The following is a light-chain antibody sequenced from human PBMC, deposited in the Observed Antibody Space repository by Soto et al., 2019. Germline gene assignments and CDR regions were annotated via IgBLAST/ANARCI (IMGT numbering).Light chain of an antibody. CDR1: QSVGRH. CDR2: DAS. V-gene: IGKV3-11*01. Sequence: EIVLTQSPATLSLSPGERATLSCRASQSVGRHLAWYQQKPGQAPRLLIYDASNRATGVPARFSGSGSGTGFTLSISSLEPEDVAVYYCQQRNNWPPATFGGGTKVEIK. J-gene: IGKJ4*01. CDR3: QQRNNWPPAT.